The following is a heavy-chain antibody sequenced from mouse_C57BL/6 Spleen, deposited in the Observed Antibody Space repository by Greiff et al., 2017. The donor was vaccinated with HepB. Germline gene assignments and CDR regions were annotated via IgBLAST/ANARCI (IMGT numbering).Heavy chain of an antibody. D-gene: IGHD1-1*01. CDR3: ARWATTVGYYFDY. J-gene: IGHJ2*01. CDR1: GYTFTSYW. CDR2: IDPSDSYT. V-gene: IGHV1-69*01. Sequence: QVQLQQPGAELVMPGASVKLSCKASGYTFTSYWMHWVKQRPGQGLEWIGEIDPSDSYTNYNQKFKGKSTLTVDKSSSTAYMQLSSLTSEDSAVYYCARWATTVGYYFDYWGQGTTLTVSS.